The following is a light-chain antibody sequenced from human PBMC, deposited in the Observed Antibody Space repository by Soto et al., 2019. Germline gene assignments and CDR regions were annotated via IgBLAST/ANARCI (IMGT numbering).Light chain of an antibody. J-gene: IGKJ1*01. CDR1: QSVLYSPNNKNY. CDR3: HQYHSAPQT. CDR2: WAS. Sequence: DIVMTQSPDSLAVSLGERATINCKSSQSVLYSPNNKNYLAWYQQKPGQPPKLLVYWASTRESGVPDRFSGSGSGTDSTLTISSLQAEDAAVYYYHQYHSAPQTFGQGTKVEIK. V-gene: IGKV4-1*01.